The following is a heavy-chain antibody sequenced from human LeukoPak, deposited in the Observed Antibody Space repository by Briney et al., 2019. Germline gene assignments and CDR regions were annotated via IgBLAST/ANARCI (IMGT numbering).Heavy chain of an antibody. CDR3: AATVTTAHDADY. Sequence: GGSLRFSCAGSGFTFSSYSMNWVRQAPGKGLEWVSSISSSSSYIYYADSVKGRFTISRDNAKNSLYLQMNSLRAEDTAVYYCAATVTTAHDADYWGQGTLVTVSS. CDR2: ISSSSSYI. J-gene: IGHJ4*02. V-gene: IGHV3-21*01. CDR1: GFTFSSYS. D-gene: IGHD4-17*01.